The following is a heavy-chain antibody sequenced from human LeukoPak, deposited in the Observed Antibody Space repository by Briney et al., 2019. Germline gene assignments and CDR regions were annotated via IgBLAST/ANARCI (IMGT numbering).Heavy chain of an antibody. V-gene: IGHV3-48*03. D-gene: IGHD3-22*01. CDR2: ISSSGSSI. J-gene: IGHJ2*01. Sequence: GGSLRLSCAASGFTFSSYEMNWVRQAPGKGLEWVSYISSSGSSIYYADSVKGRFTISRDNAKNSLYLQMNSLRAEDTAVYYCARGRYYDSSGFTLDLWGRGTLVTVSS. CDR3: ARGRYYDSSGFTLDL. CDR1: GFTFSSYE.